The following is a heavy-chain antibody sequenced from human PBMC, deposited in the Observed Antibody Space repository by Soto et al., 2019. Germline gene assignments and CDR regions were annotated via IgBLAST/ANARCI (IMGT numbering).Heavy chain of an antibody. D-gene: IGHD3-9*01. CDR1: GFTFSSYA. J-gene: IGHJ4*02. CDR2: ISGSGGST. Sequence: GGSLRLSCAASGFTFSSYAMSWVRQAPGKGLEWVSAISGSGGSTYYADSVKGRFTISRDNSKNTLYLQINSLRAEDTAVYYCEKETYFDWLLPFDYWGQGSLVTVSS. V-gene: IGHV3-23*01. CDR3: EKETYFDWLLPFDY.